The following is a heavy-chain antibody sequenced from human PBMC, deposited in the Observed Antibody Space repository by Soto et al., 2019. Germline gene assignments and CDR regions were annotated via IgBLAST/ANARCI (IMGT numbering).Heavy chain of an antibody. CDR3: TTIPDIVVVIAGTKGVFDI. J-gene: IGHJ3*02. CDR2: IKSKTDGGTA. D-gene: IGHD2-15*01. V-gene: IGHV3-15*07. CDR1: GFTFSNAW. Sequence: QLVESGGGLVKPGGSLRLSCAASGFTFSNAWMNWVRQVPGKGLEWVGRIKSKTDGGTADYAAPVKGRFTISRDDSKDTLYLQMNSLKTEDTAVYYCTTIPDIVVVIAGTKGVFDIWGQGTMVTVSS.